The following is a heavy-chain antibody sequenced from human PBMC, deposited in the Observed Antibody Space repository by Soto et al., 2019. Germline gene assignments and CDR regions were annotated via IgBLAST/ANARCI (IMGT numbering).Heavy chain of an antibody. Sequence: SLRLSCSASGFTFSSYAMHWVRQAPGKGLEYVSAISSNGGSTYYADSVKGRFTISRDNSKNTLYLQMSSLRAEDTAVYYCGVYSSSWPGYGMDVWGQGTTVTVSS. V-gene: IGHV3-64D*06. CDR2: ISSNGGST. CDR1: GFTFSSYA. D-gene: IGHD6-6*01. CDR3: GVYSSSWPGYGMDV. J-gene: IGHJ6*02.